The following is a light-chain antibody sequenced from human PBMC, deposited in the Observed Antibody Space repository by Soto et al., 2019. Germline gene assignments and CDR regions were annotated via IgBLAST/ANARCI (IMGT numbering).Light chain of an antibody. Sequence: QSVLTQPPSASGSPGQSVTISCTGAGTDVGQYNYVSWYQQHPGKAPKLLIHHVSRRPSGVPARFSGSKSGNTASLTVSGLQTEDEADYLCCSHSGFNTPYVFASGTKVTVL. J-gene: IGLJ1*01. CDR2: HVS. CDR3: CSHSGFNTPYV. CDR1: GTDVGQYNY. V-gene: IGLV2-8*01.